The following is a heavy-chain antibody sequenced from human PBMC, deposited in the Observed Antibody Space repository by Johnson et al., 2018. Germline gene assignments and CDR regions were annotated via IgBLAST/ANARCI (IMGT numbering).Heavy chain of an antibody. CDR3: ARGIGGRGYYYYGVDV. CDR1: GGTFSSYT. D-gene: IGHD1-26*01. V-gene: IGHV1-69*09. CDR2: IIPILGIA. Sequence: QVQLVESGAEVKKPGASXKVSCKASGGTFSSYTISWVRQAPGQGLEWMGRIIPILGIANYAQKFQCRDTITADKSTSTAYMELSSLRSEDTAVYYGARGIGGRGYYYYGVDVWGQGTTVTVSS. J-gene: IGHJ6*02.